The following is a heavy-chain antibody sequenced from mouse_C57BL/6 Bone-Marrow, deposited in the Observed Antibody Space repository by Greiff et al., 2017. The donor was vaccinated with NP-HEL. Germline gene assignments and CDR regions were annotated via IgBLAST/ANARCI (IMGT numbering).Heavy chain of an antibody. Sequence: VQLQQSGAELVKPGASVKISCKASGYAFSSYWMNWVKERPGKGLEWIGQIYPGDGDTKYNGKFKGKATLTADKSSSTAYMQVSSLTSEDSAVYFCARGDYGSSRFGYAMDYWGQGTSVTVPS. J-gene: IGHJ4*01. CDR3: ARGDYGSSRFGYAMDY. CDR2: IYPGDGDT. D-gene: IGHD1-1*01. CDR1: GYAFSSYW. V-gene: IGHV1-80*01.